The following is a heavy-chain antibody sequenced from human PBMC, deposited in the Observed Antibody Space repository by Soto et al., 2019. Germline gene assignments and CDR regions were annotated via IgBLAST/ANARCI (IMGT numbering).Heavy chain of an antibody. CDR3: VRSSRDRGWFDP. Sequence: QVHLQESGPGLVKPSQTLSLTCSVSGGSITSGDYYWGGIRQPPGKGLEWIGYIYHRGSSYYNPSLKTGVLLSVDTSSNQFYMKVTSVTAADTAVYYCVRSSRDRGWFDPWGQGALVTVSS. V-gene: IGHV4-30-4*01. CDR2: IYHRGSS. CDR1: GGSITSGDYY. J-gene: IGHJ5*02. D-gene: IGHD3-10*01.